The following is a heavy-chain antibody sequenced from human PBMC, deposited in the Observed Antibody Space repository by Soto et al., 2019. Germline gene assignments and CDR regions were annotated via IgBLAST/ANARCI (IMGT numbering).Heavy chain of an antibody. CDR3: ARDPGIGARRFFDC. D-gene: IGHD6-6*01. J-gene: IGHJ4*03. CDR1: GYTFTSYY. Sequence: AAVKVSCKASGYTFTSYYMHWVRQAPAQGLEWMGIINPIGGSTSYAQKFQGRVTMTRDTSRSRVYMELSSLRSEDTAVYDGARDPGIGARRFFDCWGQGSLVAVAS. V-gene: IGHV1-46*01. CDR2: INPIGGST.